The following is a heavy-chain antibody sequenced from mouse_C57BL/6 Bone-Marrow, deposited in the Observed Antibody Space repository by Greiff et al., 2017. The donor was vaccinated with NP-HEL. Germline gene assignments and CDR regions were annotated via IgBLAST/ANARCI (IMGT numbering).Heavy chain of an antibody. CDR3: ARDRPMVTPYYYAMDY. V-gene: IGHV5-4*01. CDR1: GFTFSSYA. D-gene: IGHD2-2*01. J-gene: IGHJ4*01. CDR2: ISDGGSYT. Sequence: EVKLVESGGGLVKPGGSLKLSCAASGFTFSSYAMSWVRQTPEKRLEWVATISDGGSYTYYPDNVKGRFTISRDNAKDNLYLQMSHLKSEDTAMYYCARDRPMVTPYYYAMDYWGQGTSVTVSS.